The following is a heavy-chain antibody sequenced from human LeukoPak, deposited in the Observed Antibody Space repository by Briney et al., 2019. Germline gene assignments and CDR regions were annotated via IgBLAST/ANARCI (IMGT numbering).Heavy chain of an antibody. Sequence: GRSLRLSCAASGFSFSSYTMHWVRQAPGKGLEWVALISPDRSETHYADSVKGRFTISRDNSENTVFLQMSNLRAEDTALYYCARAFIALNSAALPDYWGHGILVTVSS. CDR1: GFSFSSYT. D-gene: IGHD2-2*01. V-gene: IGHV3-30*15. CDR2: ISPDRSET. CDR3: ARAFIALNSAALPDY. J-gene: IGHJ4*01.